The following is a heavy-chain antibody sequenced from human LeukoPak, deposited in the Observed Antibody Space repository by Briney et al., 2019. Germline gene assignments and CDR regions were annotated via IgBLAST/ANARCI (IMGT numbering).Heavy chain of an antibody. CDR2: IYYSGST. CDR3: ARHDGSGYDLFGY. Sequence: SETLSLTCTVSGGSISSYYWSWIRQPPGKGLEWIGYIYYSGSTNYNPSLNSRVTMSVDTSKNQFSLKLSSVTTADTAMYYRARHDGSGYDLFGYWGQGTLVTVSS. CDR1: GGSISSYY. V-gene: IGHV4-59*01. J-gene: IGHJ4*02. D-gene: IGHD5-12*01.